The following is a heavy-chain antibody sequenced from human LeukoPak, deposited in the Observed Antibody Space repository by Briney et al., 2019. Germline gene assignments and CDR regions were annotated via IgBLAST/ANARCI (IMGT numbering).Heavy chain of an antibody. CDR3: ARSSSGYYPYYFDY. V-gene: IGHV1-2*04. D-gene: IGHD3-22*01. J-gene: IGHJ4*02. Sequence: ASVKVSCKASGYTFTDYYMHWVRQAPGQGFEWMGWINPNDGDTNYAQKFQGWVTMTRDTSISTAYMELSRLRSDDTAVYYCARSSSGYYPYYFDYWGQGTLVTVSS. CDR1: GYTFTDYY. CDR2: INPNDGDT.